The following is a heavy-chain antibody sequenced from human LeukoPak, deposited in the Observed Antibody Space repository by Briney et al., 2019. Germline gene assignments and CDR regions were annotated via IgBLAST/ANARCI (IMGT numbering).Heavy chain of an antibody. D-gene: IGHD1-14*01. Sequence: PGGSLRLSCAASGFTVSSNYMSWVRQAPGKGLEWVSVIYSGGSTYYADSVKGRFTISRDNSKNTLYLQMNSLRAEDTAVYYCARDRLLTRALFDYWGQGTLVTVSS. V-gene: IGHV3-66*01. J-gene: IGHJ4*02. CDR1: GFTVSSNY. CDR2: IYSGGST. CDR3: ARDRLLTRALFDY.